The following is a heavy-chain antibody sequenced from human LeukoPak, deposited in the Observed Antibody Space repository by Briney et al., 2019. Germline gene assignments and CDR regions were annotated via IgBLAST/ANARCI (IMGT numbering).Heavy chain of an antibody. V-gene: IGHV1-46*01. Sequence: ASVKVSCKASGYTFTRYYMHWGRQAPGQGLEWMGIINPSGGSTSYAQKFQGRVTMPRDTSTSTVYMELSSLRSEDTAVYYCARDWDIIAAAMGDLDYWGQGNLVTVSS. CDR1: GYTFTRYY. J-gene: IGHJ4*02. CDR3: ARDWDIIAAAMGDLDY. CDR2: INPSGGST. D-gene: IGHD6-13*01.